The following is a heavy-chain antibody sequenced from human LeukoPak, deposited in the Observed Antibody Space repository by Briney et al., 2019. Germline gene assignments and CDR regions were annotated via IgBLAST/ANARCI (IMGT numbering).Heavy chain of an antibody. D-gene: IGHD3-22*01. J-gene: IGHJ1*01. Sequence: KSSETLSLTCTVSGGSISSYYWSWIRQPPGKGLEWIGYIYYSGSTNYNPSLKSRVTISVDTSKNQFSLKLSSVTAADTAVYYCARITYYYDSSGYYEPYFQHWGQGTLVTVSS. CDR1: GGSISSYY. V-gene: IGHV4-59*01. CDR3: ARITYYYDSSGYYEPYFQH. CDR2: IYYSGST.